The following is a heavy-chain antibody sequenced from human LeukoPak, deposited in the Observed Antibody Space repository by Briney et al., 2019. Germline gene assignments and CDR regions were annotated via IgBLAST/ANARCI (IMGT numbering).Heavy chain of an antibody. CDR2: IIPIYNPV. CDR1: GGTFISYA. J-gene: IGHJ4*02. D-gene: IGHD2-21*02. CDR3: AREPLGCGGDCHFDY. Sequence: SVKVSCKTSGGTFISYAFSWMRQAPGQGLEWVGRIIPIYNPVDYTQRFQGRVTITADESTNTVYLELSSLRYDDTAVYYCAREPLGCGGDCHFDYWGQGTLVTVSS. V-gene: IGHV1-69*15.